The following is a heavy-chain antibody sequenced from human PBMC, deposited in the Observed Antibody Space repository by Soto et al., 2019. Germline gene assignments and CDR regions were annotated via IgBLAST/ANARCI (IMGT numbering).Heavy chain of an antibody. V-gene: IGHV1-3*01. J-gene: IGHJ4*02. CDR3: ARDETYYYDSSGYPLPAY. CDR2: INAGNGNT. D-gene: IGHD3-22*01. CDR1: GYTFTSYA. Sequence: ASVKFSCKASGYTFTSYAMHWVRQAPGQRLEWMGWINAGNGNTKYSQKFQGRVTITRDTSASTAYMELSSLRSEDTAVYYCARDETYYYDSSGYPLPAYWGQGTLVTVS.